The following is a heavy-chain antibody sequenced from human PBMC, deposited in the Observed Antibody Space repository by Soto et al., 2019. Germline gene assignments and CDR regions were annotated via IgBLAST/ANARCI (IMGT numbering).Heavy chain of an antibody. V-gene: IGHV4-4*02. J-gene: IGHJ6*02. CDR2: IYHSGST. Sequence: QVQLQESGPGLVKPSGTLSLTCAVSSGSISSAHWWNWVRQPPGKGLEWIGEIYHSGSTNYNPSLKSRVTVSVDKSMNQFSLNLTSVTAADTAVYYCATNSFYSLGVWGQGTTVSVSS. CDR1: SGSISSAHW. CDR3: ATNSFYSLGV.